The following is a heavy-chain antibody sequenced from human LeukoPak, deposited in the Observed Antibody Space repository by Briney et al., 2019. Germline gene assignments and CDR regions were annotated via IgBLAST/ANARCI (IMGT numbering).Heavy chain of an antibody. CDR3: ARVMRSGSPFDY. D-gene: IGHD1-26*01. J-gene: IGHJ4*02. CDR2: ISSSGSAI. CDR1: GFTFSDYY. V-gene: IGHV3-11*01. Sequence: GGSLRLSCAASGFTFSDYYMSWIRQAPGKGLEWASYISSSGSAIHYADSVKGRFTISRDNAKNSLYLQMNSLRAEDTAVYYCARVMRSGSPFDYWGQGTLVTVSS.